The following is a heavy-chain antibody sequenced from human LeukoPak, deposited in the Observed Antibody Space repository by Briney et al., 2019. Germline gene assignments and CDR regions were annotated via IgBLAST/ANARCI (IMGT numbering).Heavy chain of an antibody. J-gene: IGHJ3*02. CDR2: IRYDGSNK. CDR1: GFTFSNYG. CDR3: ARDPREWCSSTSCYDGAFDI. Sequence: GGSLRLSCTASGFTFSNYGMHWVRQAPGKGLEWVAFIRYDGSNKYYADSVKGRFTISRDNSKNTLYLQMNSLRAEDTAVYYCARDPREWCSSTSCYDGAFDIWGQGTMVTVSS. V-gene: IGHV3-30*02. D-gene: IGHD2-2*01.